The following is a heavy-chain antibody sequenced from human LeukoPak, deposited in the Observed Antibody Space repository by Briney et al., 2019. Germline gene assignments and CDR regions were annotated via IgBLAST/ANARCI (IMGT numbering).Heavy chain of an antibody. Sequence: SETLSLTCTVSGGSISSYYWSWIRQPPGKGLQWIGNIYHSGGTDYNPPLKSRVTISVETSKNQFSLKLSSVTAADTAVYYCARVNIGGSNWFDPWGQGTLVTVSS. V-gene: IGHV4-59*08. D-gene: IGHD3-10*01. CDR3: ARVNIGGSNWFDP. CDR1: GGSISSYY. J-gene: IGHJ5*02. CDR2: IYHSGGT.